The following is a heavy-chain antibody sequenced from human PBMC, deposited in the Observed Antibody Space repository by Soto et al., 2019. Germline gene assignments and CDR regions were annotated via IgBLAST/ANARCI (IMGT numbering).Heavy chain of an antibody. CDR1: GGFISSGGYY. D-gene: IGHD5-12*01. V-gene: IGHV4-31*03. J-gene: IGHJ6*02. Sequence: QVQLQESGPGLVKPSQTLSLTCTVSGGFISSGGYYWSWIRQHPGKGLEWIGYIYYSGSTYYNPSLKSRVTISVDTSKNQFSLKLSSVTAADTAVYYCARDVVPSSSRLRSDEYGMDVWAKGPRSPSP. CDR2: IYYSGST. CDR3: ARDVVPSSSRLRSDEYGMDV.